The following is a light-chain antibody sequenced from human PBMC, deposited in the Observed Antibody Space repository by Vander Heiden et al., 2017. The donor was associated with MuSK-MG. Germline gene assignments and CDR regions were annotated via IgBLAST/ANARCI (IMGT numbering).Light chain of an antibody. CDR1: QSVSSSY. Sequence: EIVLTQSPGTLSLSPGERATLSCRASQSVSSSYLAWYQQKPGQAPRLLIYGASSRDTGIPDRFGGSGSGTDFTLTISRLEPEDFAVYYCQQYGSSPPITFGQGTRLEIK. J-gene: IGKJ5*01. CDR2: GAS. CDR3: QQYGSSPPIT. V-gene: IGKV3-20*01.